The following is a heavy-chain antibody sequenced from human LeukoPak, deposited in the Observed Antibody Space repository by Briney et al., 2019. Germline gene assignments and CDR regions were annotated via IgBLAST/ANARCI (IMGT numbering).Heavy chain of an antibody. J-gene: IGHJ4*02. CDR1: GFTFSSYS. CDR2: ISSSSSYI. V-gene: IGHV3-21*01. D-gene: IGHD3-22*01. CDR3: ARDYYDSSGYPVRSY. Sequence: PGGSLRLSCAASGFTFSSYSMNWVRQAPGKGLEWVSSISSSSSYIYYADSVKGRFTISRDNAKNSLYLQMNSLRAEDTAVYYCARDYYDSSGYPVRSYWGQGTLVTVSS.